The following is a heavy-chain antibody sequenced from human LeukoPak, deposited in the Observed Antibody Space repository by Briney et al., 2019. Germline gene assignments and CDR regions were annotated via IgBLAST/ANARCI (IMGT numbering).Heavy chain of an antibody. V-gene: IGHV3-74*01. D-gene: IGHD1-26*01. J-gene: IGHJ4*02. CDR2: INSDGSST. CDR3: ARVPGSGSYPYYFDY. Sequence: GGSLRLSCAASGFTFSSYGMHWVRQAPGKGLVWVSRINSDGSSTSYADSVKGRFTISRDNAKNTLYLQMNSLRAEDTAVYYCARVPGSGSYPYYFDYWGQGTLVTVSS. CDR1: GFTFSSYG.